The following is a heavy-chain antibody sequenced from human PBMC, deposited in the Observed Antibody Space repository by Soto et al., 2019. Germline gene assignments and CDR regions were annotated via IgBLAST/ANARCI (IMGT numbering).Heavy chain of an antibody. J-gene: IGHJ3*02. CDR2: IKQDGSEK. Sequence: VGSLSLSCAASPFTFGAYWMSWVRQAPGKGLEWVANIKQDGSEKYYVDSVKGRFTISRDNAKNSLYLQMNSLRAEDTAVYYCARDLFEAARRGEYAFDIWGQGTMVTVSS. D-gene: IGHD3-16*01. CDR1: PFTFGAYW. V-gene: IGHV3-7*03. CDR3: ARDLFEAARRGEYAFDI.